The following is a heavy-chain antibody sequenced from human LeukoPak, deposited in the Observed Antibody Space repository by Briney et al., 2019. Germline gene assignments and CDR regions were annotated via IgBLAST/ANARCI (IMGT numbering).Heavy chain of an antibody. Sequence: GESLKISCKGSQYTFTNFWIGWVRQMPGKGLEWMGIIYPGDSDTRYSPSFQGQVTISADKSISTAYLQWSSLKASDTAMYYCARLTWGSSIDYWGQGTLVTVSS. CDR2: IYPGDSDT. CDR3: ARLTWGSSIDY. D-gene: IGHD6-13*01. CDR1: QYTFTNFW. J-gene: IGHJ4*02. V-gene: IGHV5-51*01.